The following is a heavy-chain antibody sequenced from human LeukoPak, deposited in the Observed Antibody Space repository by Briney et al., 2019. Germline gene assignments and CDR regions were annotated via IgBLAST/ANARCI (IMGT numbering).Heavy chain of an antibody. D-gene: IGHD6-13*01. Sequence: PGGSLRLSCAASGFTFISYGMHWVRQAPGKGLEWMASISYDESDKYYGDSVKGRFTISRDNSKNTLYLQMDSLRLEGTAVYYCARMPGTALEIDYWGQGTLVTVSS. CDR3: ARMPGTALEIDY. CDR1: GFTFISYG. J-gene: IGHJ4*02. CDR2: ISYDESDK. V-gene: IGHV3-30*03.